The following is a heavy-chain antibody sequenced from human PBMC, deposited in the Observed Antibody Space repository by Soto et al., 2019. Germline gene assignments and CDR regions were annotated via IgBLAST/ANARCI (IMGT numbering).Heavy chain of an antibody. J-gene: IGHJ4*02. CDR3: ARDSGGGGFDY. V-gene: IGHV3-33*01. CDR1: GFTFSSYG. CDR2: IWYDGRNK. Sequence: QVQLVESGGGVVQPGRSPRLSCAASGFTFSSYGMHWVRQAPGKGLEWVAVIWYDGRNKYYADSVKGRFTISRDNSKNTLYLQMNSLRAEDTAVYYCARDSGGGGFDYWGQGTLVTVSS. D-gene: IGHD3-10*01.